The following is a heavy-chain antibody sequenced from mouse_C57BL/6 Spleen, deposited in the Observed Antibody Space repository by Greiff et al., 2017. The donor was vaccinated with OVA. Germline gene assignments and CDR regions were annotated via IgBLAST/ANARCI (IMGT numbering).Heavy chain of an antibody. J-gene: IGHJ2*01. CDR2: INPGSGGT. CDR3: ARWVYDGYYDY. CDR1: GYAFTNYL. V-gene: IGHV1-54*01. D-gene: IGHD2-3*01. Sequence: QVQLKQSGAELVRPGTSVKVSCKASGYAFTNYLIEWVKQRPGQGLEWIGVINPGSGGTNYNEKFKGKATLTADKSSSTAYMQLSSLTSEDSAVYFCARWVYDGYYDYWGQGTTLTVSS.